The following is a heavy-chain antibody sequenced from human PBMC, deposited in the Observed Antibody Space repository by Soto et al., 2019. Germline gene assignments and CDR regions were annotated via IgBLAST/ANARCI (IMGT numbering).Heavy chain of an antibody. V-gene: IGHV4-39*01. Sequence: SETLSLTCTVSGGSINSSNYYWGWIRQPPGKGLEWIANIYYSGNTYYNPSLKSRVSISVDTSKNQFSLKLSSVTAADTAVYYCASGFRHVTLTGYSPFDYWGQGTLVTVSS. CDR3: ASGFRHVTLTGYSPFDY. J-gene: IGHJ4*02. CDR2: IYYSGNT. D-gene: IGHD3-9*01. CDR1: GGSINSSNYY.